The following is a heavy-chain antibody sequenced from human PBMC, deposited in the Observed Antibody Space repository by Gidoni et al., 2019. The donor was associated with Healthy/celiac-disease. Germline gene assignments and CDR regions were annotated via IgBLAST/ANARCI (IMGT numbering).Heavy chain of an antibody. CDR3: ARHTPGAKVGATATFDY. CDR2: IYYSGST. CDR1: GGSISSSSYY. D-gene: IGHD1-26*01. V-gene: IGHV4-39*01. Sequence: QLQLQESGPGLVKPSETLSLTCTVSGGSISSSSYYWGWIRQPPGKGLEWIGSIYYSGSTYYNPSLKSRVTISVDTSKNQFSLKLSSVTAADTAVYYCARHTPGAKVGATATFDYWGQGTLVTVSS. J-gene: IGHJ4*02.